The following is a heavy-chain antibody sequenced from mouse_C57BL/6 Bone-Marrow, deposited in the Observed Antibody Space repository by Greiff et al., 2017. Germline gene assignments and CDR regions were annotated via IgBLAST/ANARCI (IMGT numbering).Heavy chain of an antibody. CDR1: GFTFTDYY. J-gene: IGHJ2*01. CDR2: IRNKANGYTT. CDR3: ARCSNYFDY. Sequence: EVKLQESGGGLVTPGGSLSLSCAASGFTFTDYYMSWVRQPPGKALEWLGFIRNKANGYTTEYSASVKGRFTISRDNSQSILYLQMNALGAEDSATYYCARCSNYFDYWGQGTTLTVSS. V-gene: IGHV7-3*01.